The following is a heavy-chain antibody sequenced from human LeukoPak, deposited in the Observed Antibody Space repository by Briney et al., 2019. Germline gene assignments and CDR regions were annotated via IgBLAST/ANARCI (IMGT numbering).Heavy chain of an antibody. CDR2: IKGTGLTT. CDR3: ARAGELRYMDV. Sequence: GGSLRLSCAASGFTSSDYYMSWIRQAPGKGLEWVSTIKGTGLTTYYADSVKGRFTISRDNAKNSLFLQMSSLRADDTAIYYCARAGELRYMDVWGKGTAVTVSS. V-gene: IGHV3-11*04. CDR1: GFTSSDYY. J-gene: IGHJ6*03. D-gene: IGHD3-16*01.